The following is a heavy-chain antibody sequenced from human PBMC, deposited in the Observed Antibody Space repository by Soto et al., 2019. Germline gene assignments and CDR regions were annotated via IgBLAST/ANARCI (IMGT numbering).Heavy chain of an antibody. CDR2: ISSSGSTI. CDR1: GFTFSSYA. Sequence: GGSLRLSCAASGFTFSSYAMSWVRQAPGKGLEWVSYISSSGSTIYYADSVKGRFTISRDNAKNSLYLQMNSLRAEDTAVYYCAGGDLRFFYYYYGMDVWGQGTTVTVSS. V-gene: IGHV3-48*03. CDR3: AGGDLRFFYYYYGMDV. J-gene: IGHJ6*02. D-gene: IGHD2-21*02.